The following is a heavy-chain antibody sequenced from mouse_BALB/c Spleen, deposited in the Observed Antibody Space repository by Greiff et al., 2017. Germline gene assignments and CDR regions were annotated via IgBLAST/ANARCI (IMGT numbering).Heavy chain of an antibody. Sequence: VQLQQSGAELVRPGTSVKVSCKASGYAFTNYLIEWVKQRPGQGLEWIGVINPGSGGTNYNEKFKGKATLTADKSSSTAYMQLSSLTSDDSAVYFCARLYRFNAMDYWGQGTSVTVSS. D-gene: IGHD2-14*01. CDR3: ARLYRFNAMDY. CDR2: INPGSGGT. CDR1: GYAFTNYL. V-gene: IGHV1-54*01. J-gene: IGHJ4*01.